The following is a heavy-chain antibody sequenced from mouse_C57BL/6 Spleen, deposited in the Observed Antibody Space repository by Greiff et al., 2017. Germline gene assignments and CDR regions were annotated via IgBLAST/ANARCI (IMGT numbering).Heavy chain of an antibody. CDR1: GYSITSGYY. Sequence: EVQLQESGPGLVKPSQSLSLTCSVTGYSITSGYYWNWIRQFPGNKLEWMGYISYDGSNNYNPSLKNRISITRDTSKNQFFLKLNSVTTEDTATYYCARDAYDYEGFDYWGQGTTLTVSS. V-gene: IGHV3-6*01. CDR3: ARDAYDYEGFDY. CDR2: ISYDGSN. J-gene: IGHJ2*01. D-gene: IGHD2-4*01.